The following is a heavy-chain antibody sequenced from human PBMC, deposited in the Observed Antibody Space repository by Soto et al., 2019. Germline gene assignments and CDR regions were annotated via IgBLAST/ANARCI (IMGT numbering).Heavy chain of an antibody. V-gene: IGHV4-38-2*01. Sequence: SETLSLTCAVSGYSISSGNYWAWIRQPPGRGLEWIGSLYHIGSTHYNTSLKSRVTISVDTSKNHFSLELSSATAADTAIYYCRSSTSCYDESCVDVWGQGTMVTVSS. CDR3: RSSTSCYDESCVDV. D-gene: IGHD2-2*01. J-gene: IGHJ6*02. CDR2: LYHIGST. CDR1: GYSISSGNY.